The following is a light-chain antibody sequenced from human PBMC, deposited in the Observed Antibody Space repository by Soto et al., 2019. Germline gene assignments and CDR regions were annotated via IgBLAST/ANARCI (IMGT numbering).Light chain of an antibody. CDR3: QQSYSSRT. CDR2: WAS. Sequence: DIVMTQSPDSLAVSLGERATINCKSSQSVLYSSNNKNYLAWYQQKPGQPPKLLIYWASTRESGVPDRFSGSGSGTDFTLTISSLQAEDVAVYYCQQSYSSRTFGQGTTVEIK. J-gene: IGKJ1*01. V-gene: IGKV4-1*01. CDR1: QSVLYSSNNKNY.